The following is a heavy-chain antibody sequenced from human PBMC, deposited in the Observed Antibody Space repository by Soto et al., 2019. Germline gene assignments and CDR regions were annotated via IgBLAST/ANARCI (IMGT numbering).Heavy chain of an antibody. CDR1: GFTFSSYA. CDR3: ARDLVSTILLYFYYYGMDV. CDR2: ISYDGSNK. D-gene: IGHD5-12*01. V-gene: IGHV3-30-3*01. J-gene: IGHJ6*02. Sequence: QVQLVESGGGVVQPGRSLRLSCAASGFTFSSYAMHWVRQAPGKGLEWVAVISYDGSNKYYADSVKGRFTISRDNSKHSLYLPVNGLRAEDTAVYYCARDLVSTILLYFYYYGMDVWGQGTTVTVSS.